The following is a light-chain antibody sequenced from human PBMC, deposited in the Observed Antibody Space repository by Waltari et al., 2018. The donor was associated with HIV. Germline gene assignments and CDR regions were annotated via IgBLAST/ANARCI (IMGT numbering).Light chain of an antibody. Sequence: DIVLTQSPGTLSLSPGERATLSCRASPSMSINYLAWYQQKPGQAPRLLLYGASSRATGSPDRFSASGSGTDFSLPISRLEPEDFSVYYCQQYGSSPPITFGQGTRLEIK. V-gene: IGKV3-20*01. CDR3: QQYGSSPPIT. CDR2: GAS. J-gene: IGKJ5*01. CDR1: PSMSINY.